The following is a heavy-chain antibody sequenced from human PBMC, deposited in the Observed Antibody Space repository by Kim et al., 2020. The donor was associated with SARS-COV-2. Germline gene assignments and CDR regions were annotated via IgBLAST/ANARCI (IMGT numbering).Heavy chain of an antibody. CDR1: GFTFSNYW. V-gene: IGHV3-74*01. D-gene: IGHD3-10*01. Sequence: GGSLRLSCVASGFTFSNYWMHWVRQAPGKGLLWVSRIYSDGNSPGYADSVKDRFTVSRDNAKNTLFLHMNSVRADDTAVYYCARGVVRGVISDYYYGLDVWGQGTTVAVSS. J-gene: IGHJ6*02. CDR3: ARGVVRGVISDYYYGLDV. CDR2: IYSDGNSP.